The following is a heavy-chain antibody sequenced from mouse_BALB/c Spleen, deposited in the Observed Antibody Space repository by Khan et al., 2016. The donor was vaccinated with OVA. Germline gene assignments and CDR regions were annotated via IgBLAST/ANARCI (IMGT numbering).Heavy chain of an antibody. CDR1: GFNIKDTY. V-gene: IGHV14-3*02. D-gene: IGHD2-1*01. CDR3: ATLYGSPFTY. J-gene: IGHJ3*01. Sequence: VQLQQSGTELIKPGASVKLSCTASGFNIKDTYIHWVKESPEQGPEWIGRIDPANGDTKYDPKFQGKATITADTSSNTAYLQLSSLTSEDTAVYYCATLYGSPFTYWGQGTLVTGSA. CDR2: IDPANGDT.